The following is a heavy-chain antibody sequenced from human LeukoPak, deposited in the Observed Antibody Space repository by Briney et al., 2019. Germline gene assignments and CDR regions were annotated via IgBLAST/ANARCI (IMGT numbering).Heavy chain of an antibody. CDR2: IIASDGIT. Sequence: GGSVRLSCAASGFSFSTHAMSWVRQAPGKGLEWVSGIIASDGITSYADSVEGRFTISRDNSKNTLYLQMNSLRAEDTAVYYYASAGHWGQGTLGAVSS. CDR3: ASAGH. J-gene: IGHJ4*02. CDR1: GFSFSTHA. V-gene: IGHV3-23*01.